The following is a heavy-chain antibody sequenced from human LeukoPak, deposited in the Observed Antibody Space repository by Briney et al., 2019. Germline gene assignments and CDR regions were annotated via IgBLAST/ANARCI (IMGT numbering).Heavy chain of an antibody. CDR2: INSDGSST. Sequence: GGSLRLSCAASGFTFSSYWMHWVRQAPGKGLVWVSRINSDGSSTSYADSVKGRFTVSRDNAKNTLYLQTNSLRAEDTAVYYCARVDVCSGGSCYPDAFDIWGQGTMVTVSS. CDR1: GFTFSSYW. D-gene: IGHD2-15*01. CDR3: ARVDVCSGGSCYPDAFDI. V-gene: IGHV3-74*01. J-gene: IGHJ3*02.